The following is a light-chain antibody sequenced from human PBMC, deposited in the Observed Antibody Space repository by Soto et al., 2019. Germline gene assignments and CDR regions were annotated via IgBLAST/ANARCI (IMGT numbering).Light chain of an antibody. J-gene: IGKJ1*01. V-gene: IGKV1-39*01. CDR1: QRISSY. Sequence: DIQMTQSPASLSAVVGDRVTITCWASQRISSYVNWYQQKSGKAPKLLIYAASSLQSGVPSRFSGRESGADFTLTISSLQPEDFATYYCQQSYSSPWTFGQGTKVEIK. CDR2: AAS. CDR3: QQSYSSPWT.